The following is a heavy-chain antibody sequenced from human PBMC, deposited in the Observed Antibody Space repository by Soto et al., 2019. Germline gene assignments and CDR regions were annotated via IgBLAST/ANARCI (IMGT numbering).Heavy chain of an antibody. CDR2: IIPILGIA. V-gene: IGHV1-69*02. J-gene: IGHJ5*02. Sequence: QVQLVQSGAEVKKPGSSVKVSCKASGGTFSSYTISWVRQAPGQGLEWMGRIIPILGIANYAQKFQGRVTIPADKSTSTAYMELSSLRSEDTAVYDCARSGQGIAAPGHSGPNWFDPWGQGTLVTVSS. CDR1: GGTFSSYT. CDR3: ARSGQGIAAPGHSGPNWFDP. D-gene: IGHD6-13*01.